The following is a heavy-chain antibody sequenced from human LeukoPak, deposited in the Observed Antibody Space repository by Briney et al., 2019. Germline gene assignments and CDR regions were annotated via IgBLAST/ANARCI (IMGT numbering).Heavy chain of an antibody. CDR3: ARVGYDFWSGYIPCFDY. J-gene: IGHJ4*02. CDR2: ISAYNRNT. D-gene: IGHD3-3*01. CDR1: GYTFTSYG. V-gene: IGHV1-18*01. Sequence: ASVKVSCKASGYTFTSYGISWVRQAPGQGLEWMGWISAYNRNTNYAQKLQGRGTMTTDTSTSTAYMELRSLRSDDTAVYYCARVGYDFWSGYIPCFDYWGQGTLVTVSS.